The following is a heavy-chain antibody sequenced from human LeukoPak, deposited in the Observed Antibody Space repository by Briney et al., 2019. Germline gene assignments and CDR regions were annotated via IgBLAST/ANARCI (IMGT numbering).Heavy chain of an antibody. Sequence: ASVTLSFTSSGYTFTIYGISMVRLAPGQGRASIPWNNPYSGNTNYAQKLQGRVTMTTDTSTSTAYMELRSLRSDGTAVYYCARYRPPNYDGSGSYYKGDYWGQGTLVTVSS. D-gene: IGHD3-10*01. CDR1: GYTFTIYG. CDR3: ARYRPPNYDGSGSYYKGDY. CDR2: NNPYSGNT. V-gene: IGHV1-18*01. J-gene: IGHJ4*02.